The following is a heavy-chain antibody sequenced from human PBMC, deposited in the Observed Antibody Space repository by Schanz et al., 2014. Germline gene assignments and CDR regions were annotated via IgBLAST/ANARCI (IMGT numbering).Heavy chain of an antibody. V-gene: IGHV1-2*02. CDR3: ARLFFPSPTCGLDL. D-gene: IGHD2-21*01. CDR2: INPNTGGT. CDR1: GYTFTSYY. J-gene: IGHJ4*02. Sequence: QVQLVQSGSEVKKPGASVKVSCKSSGYTFTSYYMHWMRQAPGQGLEWMGWINPNTGGTKYAQKFQGRVAMTRDTXXXXVYMELSRLTSXXXXXXCCARLFFPSPTCGLDLWGQRSLVTVSS.